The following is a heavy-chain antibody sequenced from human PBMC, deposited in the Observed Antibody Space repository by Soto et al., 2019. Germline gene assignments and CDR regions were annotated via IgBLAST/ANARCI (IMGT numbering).Heavy chain of an antibody. J-gene: IGHJ5*02. D-gene: IGHD3-22*01. CDR2: FDPEDGET. V-gene: IGHV1-24*01. CDR1: GYTLTELS. Sequence: ASVKVSCKVSGYTLTELSMHWVRPAPGKGLEWMGGFDPEDGETIYAQKFQGRVTMTEDTSTDTAYMELSSLRSEDTAVYYCATINYYDSQFGPWGAGRGWFDPWGQGTLVTV. CDR3: ATINYYDSQFGPWGAGRGWFDP.